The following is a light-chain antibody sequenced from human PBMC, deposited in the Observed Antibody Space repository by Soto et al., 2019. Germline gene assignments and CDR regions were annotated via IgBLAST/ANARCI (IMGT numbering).Light chain of an antibody. V-gene: IGLV1-40*01. J-gene: IGLJ1*01. CDR1: SPNIGAGYD. CDR3: QSYDSSLSGYV. CDR2: GNS. Sequence: SVLTQPPPVSGAPGQRVTISCPGGSPNIGAGYDVHWYQQLPGTAPKLLIYGNSNRPSGVPDRFSGSKSGTSASLAITGLQAEDEADYYCQSYDSSLSGYVFGTGTKVTVL.